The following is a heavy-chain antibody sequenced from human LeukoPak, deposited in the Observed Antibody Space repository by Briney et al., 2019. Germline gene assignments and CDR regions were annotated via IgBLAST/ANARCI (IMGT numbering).Heavy chain of an antibody. V-gene: IGHV1-69*13. J-gene: IGHJ6*02. CDR2: IIPIFGTA. CDR3: AGDERTPAGYYYGMDV. D-gene: IGHD1-14*01. CDR1: GGTFSSYA. Sequence: SVKVSCTASGGTFSSYAISWVRQAPGQGLEWMGGIIPIFGTANYAQKFQGRVTITADESTSTAYMELSSLRSEDTAVYYCAGDERTPAGYYYGMDVWGQGTTVTVSS.